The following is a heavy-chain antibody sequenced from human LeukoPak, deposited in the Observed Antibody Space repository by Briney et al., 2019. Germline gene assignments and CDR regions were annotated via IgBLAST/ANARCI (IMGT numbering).Heavy chain of an antibody. D-gene: IGHD3-10*01. J-gene: IGHJ4*02. CDR2: ISPYNGNT. CDR1: GYTFTTNG. V-gene: IGHV1-18*01. Sequence: ASVKVSCKASGYTFTTNGISWVRQAPGQGLEWIGWISPYNGNTNYAEEVQGRITMTTDTYTRTVFMELGSLTSDDTAVYYCARELSYYGSGNYYQGRGYYFDYWGQGTLLTVSS. CDR3: ARELSYYGSGNYYQGRGYYFDY.